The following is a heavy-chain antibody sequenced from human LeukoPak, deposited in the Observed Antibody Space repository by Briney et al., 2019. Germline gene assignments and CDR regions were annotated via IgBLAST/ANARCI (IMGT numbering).Heavy chain of an antibody. D-gene: IGHD2-15*01. Sequence: ASVKVSCKASGYTFTNYGISWVRQAPGQGLEWMGWISAYNGNTSYAQKLQGRVTMTTDTSTSTAYMELRSLRSDDTAVYYCARSVGAATPLTFDYWGQGTLVTVSS. CDR3: ARSVGAATPLTFDY. CDR1: GYTFTNYG. J-gene: IGHJ4*02. CDR2: ISAYNGNT. V-gene: IGHV1-18*01.